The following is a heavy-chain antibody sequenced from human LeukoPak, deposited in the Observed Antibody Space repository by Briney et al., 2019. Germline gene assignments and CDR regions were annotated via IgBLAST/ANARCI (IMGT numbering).Heavy chain of an antibody. CDR3: ARGLGDSSRSFDY. CDR1: GGSFSGYY. D-gene: IGHD6-13*01. Sequence: SETLSLTCAVYGGSFSGYYWSWIRQPPGKGLEWIGEINHSGSTNYNPSLKSRVTISVDTSKSQFPLKLSSVTAADTAVYYCARGLGDSSRSFDYWGQGTLVTVSS. J-gene: IGHJ4*02. CDR2: INHSGST. V-gene: IGHV4-34*01.